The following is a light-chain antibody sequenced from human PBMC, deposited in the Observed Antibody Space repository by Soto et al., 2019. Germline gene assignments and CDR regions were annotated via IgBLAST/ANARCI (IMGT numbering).Light chain of an antibody. Sequence: QSAPTQPASVSGSPGQSITISCTGTSSDVGGYNFVSWYQQHPGKAPRLIIYEVSSRPSGVSYRFSGSKSGNTASLTISGLQAEDEADYYCSSYTLRNTLVLFGGGTKLTGL. V-gene: IGLV2-14*01. CDR1: SSDVGGYNF. J-gene: IGLJ3*02. CDR3: SSYTLRNTLVL. CDR2: EVS.